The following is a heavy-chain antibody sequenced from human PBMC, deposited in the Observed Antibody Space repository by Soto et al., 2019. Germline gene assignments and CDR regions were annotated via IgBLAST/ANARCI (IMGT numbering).Heavy chain of an antibody. CDR2: ISYDGSNK. D-gene: IGHD6-19*01. Sequence: QVQLVESGGGVVQPGRSLRLSCAASGFSFSSYGMQWVRQAPGTGLEWVAVISYDGSNKYYADSVKDRFTISRDNSKKTLYLQMNSLRADDTAVYYCVAGQYFFDYCGQGTLVTVSS. CDR3: VAGQYFFDY. V-gene: IGHV3-30*03. J-gene: IGHJ4*02. CDR1: GFSFSSYG.